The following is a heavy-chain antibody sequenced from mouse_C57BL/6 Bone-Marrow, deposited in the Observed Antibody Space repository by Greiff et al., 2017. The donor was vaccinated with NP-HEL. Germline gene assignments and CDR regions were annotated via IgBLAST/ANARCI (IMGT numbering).Heavy chain of an antibody. J-gene: IGHJ1*03. Sequence: EVKLQESGPGLVKPSQSLSLTCSVTGYSITSGYYWNWIRQFPGNKLEWMGYISYDGSNNYNPSLKNRISITRDTSKNQFFLKLNSVTTEDTATYYCAIITTVVATRWYFDVWGTGTTVTVSS. V-gene: IGHV3-6*01. CDR3: AIITTVVATRWYFDV. CDR1: GYSITSGYY. D-gene: IGHD1-1*01. CDR2: ISYDGSN.